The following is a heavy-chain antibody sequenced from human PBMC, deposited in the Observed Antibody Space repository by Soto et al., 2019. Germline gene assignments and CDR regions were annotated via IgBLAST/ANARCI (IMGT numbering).Heavy chain of an antibody. D-gene: IGHD1-26*01. Sequence: GGSLRLSCAASGFTFSSYEMNWVRQAPGKGLEWVSYISSSGSTIYYADSVKGRFTISRDNAKNSLYLQMNSLRAEDTAVYSCASLPSGSLGYFDLWGRGTLVTVSS. CDR2: ISSSGSTI. J-gene: IGHJ2*01. V-gene: IGHV3-48*03. CDR3: ASLPSGSLGYFDL. CDR1: GFTFSSYE.